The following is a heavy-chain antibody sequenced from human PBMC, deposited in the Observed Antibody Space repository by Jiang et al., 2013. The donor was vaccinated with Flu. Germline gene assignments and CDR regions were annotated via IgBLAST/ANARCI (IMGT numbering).Heavy chain of an antibody. J-gene: IGHJ2*01. V-gene: IGHV4-39*07. Sequence: LLKPSETLSLTCTVSGDSISSDSYYWGWIRQSPGKGLEWIGHIYYSGNTNYNPSLKSRVSMSLDTSKNQFSLRLSSVTAADTAVYYCARVGRGDWY. CDR3: ARVGRGDWY. CDR1: GDSISSDSYY. CDR2: IYYSGNT.